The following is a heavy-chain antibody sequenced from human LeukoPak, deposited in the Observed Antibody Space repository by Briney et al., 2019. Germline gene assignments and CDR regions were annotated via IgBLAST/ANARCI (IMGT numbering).Heavy chain of an antibody. D-gene: IGHD4/OR15-4a*01. CDR3: ARGAKCSGDY. CDR1: GFTFSTYW. Sequence: GGSLRLSCAASGFTFSTYWMSWVRQAPGKGLEWVANIHQDGNEKYYVDSVKGRFTISRDNAKNSLYLQMNSLRAAAVYLCYCARGAKCSGDYWGQGTLVTVSS. CDR2: IHQDGNEK. V-gene: IGHV3-7*04. J-gene: IGHJ4*02.